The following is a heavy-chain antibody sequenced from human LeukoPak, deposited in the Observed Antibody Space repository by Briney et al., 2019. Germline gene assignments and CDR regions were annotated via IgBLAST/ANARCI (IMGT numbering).Heavy chain of an antibody. D-gene: IGHD3-16*01. CDR1: GVSISTYY. Sequence: PSETLSLTCSVSGVSISTYYWSWLRQSPGRGLEWIGYSYYNGNTNTNYNPSLKSRVTISADTSKNQVTLTLSSVTAADTAVYYCAREGLGELTLDYWGQGTLVTVSS. V-gene: IGHV4-59*01. CDR2: SYYNGNTNT. J-gene: IGHJ4*02. CDR3: AREGLGELTLDY.